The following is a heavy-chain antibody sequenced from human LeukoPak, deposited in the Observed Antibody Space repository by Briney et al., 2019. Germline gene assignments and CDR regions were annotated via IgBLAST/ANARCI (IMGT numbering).Heavy chain of an antibody. Sequence: SETLSLTCTVSGGSISSYYWTWIRQPPGKGLEWIGYISYSGSTNYNPSLESRLTMSVDTSKNQFSLKLRSVTAADTAVYYCARQALVGTNWFDPWGQGTLVTVSS. CDR1: GGSISSYY. V-gene: IGHV4-59*08. CDR2: ISYSGST. CDR3: ARQALVGTNWFDP. J-gene: IGHJ5*02. D-gene: IGHD3-10*01.